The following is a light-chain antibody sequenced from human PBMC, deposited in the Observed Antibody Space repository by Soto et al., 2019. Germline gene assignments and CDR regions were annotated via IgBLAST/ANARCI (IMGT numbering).Light chain of an antibody. Sequence: EIVLTQSPATLSLSPGERATLSCRASESVSTFLAWYQQKPGQAPRLLIYEASSRATGIPARFSGGGSGTVFTLTISRLEPADVAVYYCYQRCNWAWTFGQGTKVDI. CDR1: ESVSTF. CDR2: EAS. V-gene: IGKV3-11*01. J-gene: IGKJ1*01. CDR3: YQRCNWAWT.